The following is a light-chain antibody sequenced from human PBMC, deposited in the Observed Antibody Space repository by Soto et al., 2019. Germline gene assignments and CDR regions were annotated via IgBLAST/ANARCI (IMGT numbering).Light chain of an antibody. CDR1: QSVSSH. Sequence: EIVLTQSPATLSLSPGERATLSCRASQSVSSHLTWYQQKPGQAPRLLIYDTPNRATGIPARFSGSGSGTDFPLTVSSLEPEDFAVYYCQQRTNWRLSFGGGTKVDIK. V-gene: IGKV3-11*01. CDR3: QQRTNWRLS. J-gene: IGKJ4*01. CDR2: DTP.